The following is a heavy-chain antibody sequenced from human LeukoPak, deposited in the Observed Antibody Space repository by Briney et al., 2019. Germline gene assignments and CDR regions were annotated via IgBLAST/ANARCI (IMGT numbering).Heavy chain of an antibody. CDR2: IYHSGST. D-gene: IGHD5-12*01. CDR1: GGSISTYY. Sequence: SEALSLTCTLSGGSISTYYWSWIRQPPGKGLEWIGYIYHSGSTNYNPSLKSRVTISVDTSKNQFSLKLSSVTAADTAVYYCARGGGYASPIGYWGQGALVTVSS. CDR3: ARGGGYASPIGY. V-gene: IGHV4-59*01. J-gene: IGHJ4*02.